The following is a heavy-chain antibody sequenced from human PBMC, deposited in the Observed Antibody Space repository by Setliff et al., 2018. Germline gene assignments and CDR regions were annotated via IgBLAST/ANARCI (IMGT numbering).Heavy chain of an antibody. Sequence: SETLSLTCVVSRGSISSNNWWSWVRQSPGKGLEWLGYIFHSGSTHYNSSLKSRITISIDTSKNHFSLELNSVTAADSAVYYCARVADGSGSFYLGFDYWGQGILVTVS. CDR1: RGSISSNNW. J-gene: IGHJ4*02. CDR2: IFHSGST. D-gene: IGHD3-10*01. CDR3: ARVADGSGSFYLGFDY. V-gene: IGHV4-4*02.